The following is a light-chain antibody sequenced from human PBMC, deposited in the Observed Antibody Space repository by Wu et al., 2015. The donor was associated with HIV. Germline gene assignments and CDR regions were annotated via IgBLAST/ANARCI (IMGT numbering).Light chain of an antibody. J-gene: IGKJ1*01. CDR2: HAS. CDR1: ESISNNY. V-gene: IGKV3-20*01. CDR3: QQYGSAWT. Sequence: ENLLTQSPGTLSLSPGERATLSCRASESISNNYLAWYQQKSGQAPRLLIYHASTRATGIPDRFSGSGSGTDFTLTISRLEPEDFAVYYCQQYGSAWTFGQGTKVEIK.